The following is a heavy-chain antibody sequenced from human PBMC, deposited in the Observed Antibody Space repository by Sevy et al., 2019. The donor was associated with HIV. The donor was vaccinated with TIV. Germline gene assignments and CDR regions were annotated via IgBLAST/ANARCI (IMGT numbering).Heavy chain of an antibody. CDR3: ATEQELSYYFDY. CDR1: GYTLTELS. Sequence: ASMKVSCKVSGYTLTELSMHWVRQAPGKGLEWMGGFDPEDGETIYAQKFQGRVTMTEDTSTDTAYMELSSLRSEDTAVYYCATEQELSYYFDYWGQGTLVTVSS. D-gene: IGHD1-26*01. CDR2: FDPEDGET. V-gene: IGHV1-24*01. J-gene: IGHJ4*02.